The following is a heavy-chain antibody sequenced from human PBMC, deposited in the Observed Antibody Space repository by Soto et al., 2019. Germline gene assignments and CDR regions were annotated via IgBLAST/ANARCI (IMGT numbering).Heavy chain of an antibody. J-gene: IGHJ3*02. V-gene: IGHV3-7*05. CDR2: INRDGSKK. CDR1: GFTLSAYW. D-gene: IGHD6-13*01. Sequence: EVQLEESGGDLVQPGGSLRLSCAASGFTLSAYWMTWVRQAPGKGLEWVANINRDGSKKSYLDSVRGRFTISRDNVGKSLYRQMDSLRADDTALYYCARDVSPGSSSLYLDAFDIWGQGTMVTVSS. CDR3: ARDVSPGSSSLYLDAFDI.